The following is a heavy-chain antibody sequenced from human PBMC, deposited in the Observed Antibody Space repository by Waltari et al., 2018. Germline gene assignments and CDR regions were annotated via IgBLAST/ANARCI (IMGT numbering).Heavy chain of an antibody. V-gene: IGHV4-34*01. Sequence: QVQLQQWGAGLLKPSETLSLTCAVYGGSFSGYYWSWIRQPPGKGLEWIGEINHSGRTNYNPSLKSRVTISVDTSKNQFSLKLSSVTAADTAVYYCARTYGSGSSWFDPWGQGTLVTVSS. CDR3: ARTYGSGSSWFDP. CDR2: INHSGRT. D-gene: IGHD3-10*01. CDR1: GGSFSGYY. J-gene: IGHJ5*02.